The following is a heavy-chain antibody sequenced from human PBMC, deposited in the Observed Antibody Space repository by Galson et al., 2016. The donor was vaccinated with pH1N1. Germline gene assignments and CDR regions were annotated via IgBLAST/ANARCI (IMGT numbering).Heavy chain of an antibody. V-gene: IGHV3-30*18. J-gene: IGHJ2*01. CDR1: GFTFSSHG. CDR3: AKGDYGDYVGYFDV. Sequence: SLRLSCAASGFTFSSHGMHWVRQAPGKGLEWVAVISYDGSNKYYADSVKGRFTISRDNSKNTLYLQMNSLRAEDTAVYYCAKGDYGDYVGYFDVWGSGTLVTVSS. CDR2: ISYDGSNK. D-gene: IGHD4-17*01.